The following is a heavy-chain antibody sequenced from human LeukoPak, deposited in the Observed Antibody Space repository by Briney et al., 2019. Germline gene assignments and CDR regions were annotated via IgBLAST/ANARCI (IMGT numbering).Heavy chain of an antibody. D-gene: IGHD3-10*01. V-gene: IGHV3-23*01. CDR2: ISNSGDST. Sequence: PGGSLRLSCAASGFTFSTYAMTWVRQAPGEGLEWVSGISNSGDSTYYPDSVKGRFTISRDNSKNTLYLQMNSLRAEDTAVYYCAKDLGYYGSGSSFQHWGQGTLVTVSS. J-gene: IGHJ1*01. CDR3: AKDLGYYGSGSSFQH. CDR1: GFTFSTYA.